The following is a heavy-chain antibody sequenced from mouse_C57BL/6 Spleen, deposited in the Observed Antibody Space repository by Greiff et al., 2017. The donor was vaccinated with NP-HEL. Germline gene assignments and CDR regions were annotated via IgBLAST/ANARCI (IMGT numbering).Heavy chain of an antibody. V-gene: IGHV5-6*01. J-gene: IGHJ3*01. D-gene: IGHD2-4*01. CDR2: ISSGGSYT. CDR1: GFTFSSYG. Sequence: EVQLVESGGDLVKPGGSLKLSCAASGFTFSSYGMSWVRQTPDKRLEWVATISSGGSYTYYPDSVKGRFTISRDNAKKTLYLQMSSLKSEDKAMYYCARPYDYDDDWFAYWGQGTLVTVSA. CDR3: ARPYDYDDDWFAY.